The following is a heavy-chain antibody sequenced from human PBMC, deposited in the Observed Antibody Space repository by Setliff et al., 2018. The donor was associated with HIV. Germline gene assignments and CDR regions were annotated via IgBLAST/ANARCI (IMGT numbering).Heavy chain of an antibody. D-gene: IGHD3-22*01. CDR1: GYTFTNYW. CDR3: ARLDSSGYYRSFDV. CDR2: IHPRDFDI. J-gene: IGHJ3*01. V-gene: IGHV5-51*01. Sequence: GESLTISCKASGYTFTNYWTAWVRQMPGKGLEWMGIIHPRDFDIKYSQSFQGQVTISADKSHSTAYLQWNSLKASDTALYYCARLDSSGYYRSFDVWGQGTMVTVSS.